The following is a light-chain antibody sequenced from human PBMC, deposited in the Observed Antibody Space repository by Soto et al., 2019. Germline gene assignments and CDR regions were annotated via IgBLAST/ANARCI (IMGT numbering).Light chain of an antibody. CDR1: QSVGNN. V-gene: IGKV3-15*01. CDR2: GAS. CDR3: QQRNNWPIT. J-gene: IGKJ5*01. Sequence: EIVMTQSPGTLSVSPGDTATLSCRASQSVGNNLAWYQQKPGQSPRLLIYGASTRATGIPARFSGSGSGTDFTLTISSLEPEDFAIYYCQQRNNWPITFGQGTRLEIK.